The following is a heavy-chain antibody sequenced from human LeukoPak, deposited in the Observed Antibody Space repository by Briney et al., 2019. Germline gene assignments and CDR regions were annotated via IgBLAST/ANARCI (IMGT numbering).Heavy chain of an antibody. D-gene: IGHD3-10*01. V-gene: IGHV4-30-2*01. J-gene: IGHJ4*02. CDR1: GGSISSGDFP. CDR3: ARGFYGAGSHFDY. CDR2: IFHTGHT. Sequence: PSQTLSLTCAVSGGSISSGDFPWSWIRQPPGKGLEWIGYIFHTGHTSYNPSLKSRVTISVDMSKNQLSLRLTSVTAADTAVYYCARGFYGAGSHFDYWGQGTLVTVSS.